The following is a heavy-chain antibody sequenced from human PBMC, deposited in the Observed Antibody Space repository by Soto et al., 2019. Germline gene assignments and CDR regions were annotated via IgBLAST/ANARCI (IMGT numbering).Heavy chain of an antibody. CDR3: TRRDSSGYYFSGS. CDR1: GFTFSTHG. Sequence: EVQLVESGGGLVKPGGSLRLSCAASGFTFSTHGMNWVRQAPGKGLEWVSSISSGSYIYYADSVKGRFAISRDNAKNSLCLQKNSLRDGDSAMYYCTRRDSSGYYFSGSWCQGSLVTVSS. V-gene: IGHV3-21*01. J-gene: IGHJ4*02. CDR2: ISSGSYI. D-gene: IGHD6-19*01.